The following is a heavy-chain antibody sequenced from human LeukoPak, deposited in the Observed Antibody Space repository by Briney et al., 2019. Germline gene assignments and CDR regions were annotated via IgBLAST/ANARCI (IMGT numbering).Heavy chain of an antibody. CDR2: ISWNSGSI. D-gene: IGHD6-13*01. CDR1: GFTFDDYA. Sequence: GGSLRLSCAASGFTFDDYAMHWVRQAPGKGLEWVSGISWNSGSIGYADSVKGRFTISRDNAKNFLYLQMNSLRAEDTPLYYCAKGHHGYSSSHFDYWGQGTLVTVSS. CDR3: AKGHHGYSSSHFDY. V-gene: IGHV3-9*01. J-gene: IGHJ4*02.